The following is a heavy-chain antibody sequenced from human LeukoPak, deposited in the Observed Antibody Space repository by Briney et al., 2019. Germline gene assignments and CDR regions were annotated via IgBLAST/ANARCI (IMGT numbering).Heavy chain of an antibody. CDR3: AKLFFGDGSNPNYFDY. Sequence: SGGSLRLSCAASGFTFSSYGMHWVRQAPGKGLEWVAFIRYDGSNKYYADSVKGRFTISRDNSKNTLYLQMNSLRAEDTAVYYCAKLFFGDGSNPNYFDYWGQGTLVTVSS. CDR2: IRYDGSNK. V-gene: IGHV3-30*02. CDR1: GFTFSSYG. D-gene: IGHD5-24*01. J-gene: IGHJ4*02.